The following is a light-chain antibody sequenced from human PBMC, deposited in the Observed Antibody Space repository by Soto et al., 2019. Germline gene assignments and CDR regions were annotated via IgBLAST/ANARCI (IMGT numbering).Light chain of an antibody. CDR3: QQYYDAPQN. CDR2: WAS. V-gene: IGKV4-1*01. J-gene: IGKJ1*01. CDR1: QSVLYSSNNKNY. Sequence: DIVMTQSPDSLAVSLGERATINCKSSQSVLYSSNNKNYLAWYQQKPGQPPKLLIYWASTRESGVPDRFSGSGSGTDFPLTISSLQAEDVAVYYYQQYYDAPQNFGQGTKVEIK.